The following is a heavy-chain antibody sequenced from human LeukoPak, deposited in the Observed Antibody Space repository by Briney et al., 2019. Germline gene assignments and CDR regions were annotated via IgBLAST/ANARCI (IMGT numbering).Heavy chain of an antibody. V-gene: IGHV4-59*01. CDR2: IYYSGST. CDR1: GGSISSYY. J-gene: IGHJ4*02. Sequence: ASETLSLTCTVSGGSISSYYWSWIRQPPGKGLEWIGYIYYSGSTNYNPSLKSRVTISVDTSKNQFSLKLSSVTAADTAVYYCASYGSGSYYMGFEYWGQGTLVTVSS. D-gene: IGHD3-10*01. CDR3: ASYGSGSYYMGFEY.